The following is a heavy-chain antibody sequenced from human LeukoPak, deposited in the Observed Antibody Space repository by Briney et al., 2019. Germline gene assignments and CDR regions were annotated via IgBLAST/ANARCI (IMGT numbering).Heavy chain of an antibody. V-gene: IGHV4-61*02. CDR2: IYTRGST. Sequence: SQSLSLTCTVSGGSISSGSYYWSWIRQPAGKGLEWIGRIYTRGSTNYNPSLKSRVTMSVDTSKNQFSLKLSSVTAADTAVYYCARIPYYYYYMDVWGKGTTVTVSS. CDR1: GGSISSGSYY. J-gene: IGHJ6*03. CDR3: ARIPYYYYYMDV.